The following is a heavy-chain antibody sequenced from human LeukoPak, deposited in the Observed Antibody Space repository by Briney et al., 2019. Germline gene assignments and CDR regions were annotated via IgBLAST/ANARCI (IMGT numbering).Heavy chain of an antibody. J-gene: IGHJ3*02. CDR3: ESLVDRDARADAFDI. Sequence: GGSLRLSCAASGLTVSSNYMSWVRQAPGEGLEWVSFISSGGRPYYANSVKGRFTIPRDNSKNTLYLQMNSLRPGDTPGYYCESLVDRDARADAFDIWGQGTMVTVSS. CDR1: GLTVSSNY. D-gene: IGHD5-24*01. V-gene: IGHV3-66*02. CDR2: ISSGGRP.